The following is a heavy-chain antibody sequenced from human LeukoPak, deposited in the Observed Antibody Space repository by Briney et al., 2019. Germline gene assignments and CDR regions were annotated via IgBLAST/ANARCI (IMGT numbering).Heavy chain of an antibody. D-gene: IGHD3-22*01. CDR3: ARFKRIRITMIVVAGETNAFDI. V-gene: IGHV4-34*01. CDR2: INHSGST. J-gene: IGHJ3*02. CDR1: GGSFSGYY. Sequence: SETLSLTCAVYGGSFSGYYWSWIRQPPGKRLEWIGEINHSGSTNYNPSLKSRVTISVDTSKNQFSLKLSSVTAADTAVYYCARFKRIRITMIVVAGETNAFDIWGQGTMVTVSS.